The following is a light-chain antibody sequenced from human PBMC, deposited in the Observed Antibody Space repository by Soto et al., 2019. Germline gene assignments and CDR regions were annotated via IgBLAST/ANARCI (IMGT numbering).Light chain of an antibody. V-gene: IGKV1-5*01. J-gene: IGKJ2*01. CDR1: QSISSW. CDR3: QQYNSYSPT. Sequence: DTQMTQSPSTLSASVGDRVTITCRASQSISSWLAWYQQKSGKAPKLLIYDASSLESGVPSRFSGSGSGTEFTLTISSLQPDDFATYCCQQYNSYSPTFGQGTKVDIK. CDR2: DAS.